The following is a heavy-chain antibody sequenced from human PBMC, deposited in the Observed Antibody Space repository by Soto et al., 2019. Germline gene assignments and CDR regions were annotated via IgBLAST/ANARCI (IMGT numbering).Heavy chain of an antibody. J-gene: IGHJ6*04. CDR1: GGSLGSYY. D-gene: IGHD4-4*01. V-gene: IGHV4-59*01. Sequence: PSETLSLSCTVSGGSLGSYYWSWIRQPPGKGLEWLGYVFYTGRANYTASLKSRVSISLDTSNYQFSLKLSSVTAAYTAVYYCARDGDERMTTNPYYYNCMDVWGTGTTVTVSS. CDR2: VFYTGRA. CDR3: ARDGDERMTTNPYYYNCMDV.